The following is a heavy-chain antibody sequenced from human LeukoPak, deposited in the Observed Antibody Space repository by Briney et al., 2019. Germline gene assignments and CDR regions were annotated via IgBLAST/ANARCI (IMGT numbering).Heavy chain of an antibody. CDR3: GSRTIGSGSYYYFDL. Sequence: PSQTLSLTCAVSGGSISSGGYSWSWIRQPPGKGLEWIGYIYHSGSTYYNPSLKSRVTISVDRSKNQFSLKLSSVTAADTAVYYCGSRTIGSGSYYYFDLWGRGTLVTVSS. CDR1: GGSISSGGYS. D-gene: IGHD3-10*01. V-gene: IGHV4-30-2*01. CDR2: IYHSGST. J-gene: IGHJ2*01.